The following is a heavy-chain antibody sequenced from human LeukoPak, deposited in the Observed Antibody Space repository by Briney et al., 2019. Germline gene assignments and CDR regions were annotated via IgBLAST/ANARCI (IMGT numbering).Heavy chain of an antibody. CDR3: ATGGGPGRYYYYYYYMDV. CDR1: GFTFDDYG. D-gene: IGHD3-10*01. CDR2: IYHSGST. V-gene: IGHV4-34*01. J-gene: IGHJ6*03. Sequence: GSLRLSCAAAGFTFDDYGMSWVRQPPGKGLEGIGKIYHSGSTNYNPSLKSRVTISVDKSKNQFSLKLSSVTAADTAVYYCATGGGPGRYYYYYYYMDVWGKGTTVTVSS.